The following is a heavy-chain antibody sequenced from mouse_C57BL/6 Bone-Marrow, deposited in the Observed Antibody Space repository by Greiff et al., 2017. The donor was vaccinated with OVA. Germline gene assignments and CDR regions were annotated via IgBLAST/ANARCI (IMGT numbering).Heavy chain of an antibody. CDR3: ARPFTTVVAHYWYFDV. D-gene: IGHD1-1*01. V-gene: IGHV5-6*02. Sequence: DVMLVESGGDLVKPGGSLKLSCAASGFTFSSYGMSWVRQTPDKRLEWVATISSGGSYTYYPDSVKGRFTISRDNAKNTLYLQMSSLKSEDTAMYYCARPFTTVVAHYWYFDVWGTGTTVTVSS. CDR2: ISSGGSYT. CDR1: GFTFSSYG. J-gene: IGHJ1*03.